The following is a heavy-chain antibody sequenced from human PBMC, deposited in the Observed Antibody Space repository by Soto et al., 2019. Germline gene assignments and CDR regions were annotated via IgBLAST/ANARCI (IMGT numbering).Heavy chain of an antibody. CDR2: INPNTGGT. CDR1: GYTFTDFY. J-gene: IGHJ6*02. V-gene: IGHV1-2*02. Sequence: QVQLVQSGAEVKKPGASVMVSCKTSGYTFTDFYINWVRQAPGQGLEWVGWINPNTGGTKPSQRFQGRVTLTRDTSITTAYMELSSLRPEDTAVYYCATGRYSGSSYYDGLDVWGQGTTVTVSS. CDR3: ATGRYSGSSYYDGLDV. D-gene: IGHD1-26*01.